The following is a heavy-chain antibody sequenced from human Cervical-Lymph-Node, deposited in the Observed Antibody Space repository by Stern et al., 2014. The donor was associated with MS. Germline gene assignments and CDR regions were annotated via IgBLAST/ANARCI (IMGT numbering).Heavy chain of an antibody. Sequence: QLQLQESGPGLVKPSETLSLTCTVSGGSISSSSYYWGWIRQPPGKGLEWIGSIYYSGSTYYNPSLKSRVTISVEQSENQFSLKLSSVTAADTAVYYCARHLEWFGGYWGQGTLVTVSS. D-gene: IGHD3-10*01. V-gene: IGHV4-39*01. CDR3: ARHLEWFGGY. CDR2: IYYSGST. CDR1: GGSISSSSYY. J-gene: IGHJ4*02.